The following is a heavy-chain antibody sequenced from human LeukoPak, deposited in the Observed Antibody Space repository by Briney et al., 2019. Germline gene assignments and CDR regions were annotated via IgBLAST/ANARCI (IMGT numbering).Heavy chain of an antibody. CDR1: GFTFGDYP. J-gene: IGHJ4*02. CDR3: TREGGWYYFDY. V-gene: IGHV3-49*04. Sequence: GGSLRLSCTASGFTFGDYPMCSVRQAPGKGGAWVGFIRSKTYGGTTEYAASVKGRFTISRDDSKSIAYLNMDSLKTEDTALYYCTREGGWYYFDYWGQGTLVTVSS. CDR2: IRSKTYGGTT. D-gene: IGHD6-19*01.